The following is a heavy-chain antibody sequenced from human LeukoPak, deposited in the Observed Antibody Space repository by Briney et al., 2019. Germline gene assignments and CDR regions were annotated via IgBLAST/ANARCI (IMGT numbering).Heavy chain of an antibody. CDR2: IKEDGSEK. Sequence: GGSLRLSCAASGFTFRSYWMSWVRRSPGKGLEWVANIKEDGSEKYYADSVKGRFTITRDNAKNSLYLHMNSLRADDTAVYYCAGERDMATIWEIFEYWGQGALVTVSS. J-gene: IGHJ4*02. D-gene: IGHD5-24*01. V-gene: IGHV3-7*01. CDR3: AGERDMATIWEIFEY. CDR1: GFTFRSYW.